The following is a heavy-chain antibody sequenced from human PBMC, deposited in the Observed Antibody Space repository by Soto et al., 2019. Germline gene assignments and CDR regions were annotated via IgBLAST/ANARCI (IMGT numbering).Heavy chain of an antibody. Sequence: QITLKESGPTLVKPTQTLTLTCTFSGLSLSTSGVGVGWIRQPPGKTLEWLALIYWDDDKRYSTSLKNRLTITRDASKNQVVLTMTNMEPVDTATYYCARRLVTTLQFDYWGQGILFTVSS. CDR1: GLSLSTSGVG. CDR3: ARRLVTTLQFDY. J-gene: IGHJ4*02. D-gene: IGHD4-17*01. CDR2: IYWDDDK. V-gene: IGHV2-5*02.